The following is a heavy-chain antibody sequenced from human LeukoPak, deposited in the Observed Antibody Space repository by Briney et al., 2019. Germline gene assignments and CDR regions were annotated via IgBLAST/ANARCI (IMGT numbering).Heavy chain of an antibody. D-gene: IGHD2-21*02. V-gene: IGHV4-59*08. J-gene: IGHJ4*02. CDR2: IYYSGST. CDR3: ARHGSGGDAY. CDR1: GGSISNFY. Sequence: PSETLSLTCTVSGGSISNFYWTWIRQPPGKGLEWIGYIYYSGSTNYNPSLKSRVTISVDTSKNRFSLQLSSVTAADTAVYYCARHGSGGDAYWGQGTLVTVSS.